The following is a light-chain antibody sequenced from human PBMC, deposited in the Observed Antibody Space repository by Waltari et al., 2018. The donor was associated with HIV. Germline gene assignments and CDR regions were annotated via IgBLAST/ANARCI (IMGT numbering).Light chain of an antibody. CDR1: SSDVGGYNL. J-gene: IGLJ2*01. CDR3: CAYAGSTTYVI. CDR2: EVS. V-gene: IGLV2-23*02. Sequence: QSALTQPDSVSGSPAQSTTISCTGTSSDVGGYNLVCCYQQHPGKAPKLMIYEVSKRPSGVANRFSGSKSGNTASLTISGLQAEDEADYYCCAYAGSTTYVIFGGGTKLTVL.